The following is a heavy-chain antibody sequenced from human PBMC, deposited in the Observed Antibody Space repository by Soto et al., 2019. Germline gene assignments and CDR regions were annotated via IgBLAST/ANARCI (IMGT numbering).Heavy chain of an antibody. J-gene: IGHJ6*03. CDR3: ARGPYGDYYYYYYMDV. V-gene: IGHV4-59*12. CDR2: IYYSGST. D-gene: IGHD4-17*01. CDR1: GGSISSYY. Sequence: SETLSLTCTVFGGSISSYYWSWILQPPGKGLEWIGYIYYSGSTYYNPSLKSRVTISVDTSKNQFSLKLSPVTAADTAVYYCARGPYGDYYYYYYMDVWGKGTTVTVSS.